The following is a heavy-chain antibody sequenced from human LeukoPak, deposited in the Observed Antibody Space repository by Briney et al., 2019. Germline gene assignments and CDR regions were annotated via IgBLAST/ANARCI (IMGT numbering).Heavy chain of an antibody. J-gene: IGHJ4*02. CDR1: GFTFSSYG. V-gene: IGHV3-30*18. Sequence: GRSLRLSCAASGFTFSSYGMHWVRQAPGKGLEWVAVISYDGSNKYYADSVKGRFTISRDNSKNTLYLQMNSLRAEDTAVYYCAKAQWLAPFDYWGQGTLVTVSS. CDR3: AKAQWLAPFDY. CDR2: ISYDGSNK. D-gene: IGHD6-19*01.